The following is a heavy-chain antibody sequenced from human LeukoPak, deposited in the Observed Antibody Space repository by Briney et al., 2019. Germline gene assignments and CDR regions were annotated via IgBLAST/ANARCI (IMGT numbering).Heavy chain of an antibody. J-gene: IGHJ4*02. Sequence: SVKVSCKASGGTFSSYAISWVRQAPGQGLEWMGRIIPIFGTANYAQKFQGRVTITTDESTSTAYMELSSLRSEDTAVYYCARGGKWSTYYYDSSGYDGAFDYRGQGTLVTVSS. D-gene: IGHD3-22*01. V-gene: IGHV1-69*05. CDR2: IIPIFGTA. CDR3: ARGGKWSTYYYDSSGYDGAFDY. CDR1: GGTFSSYA.